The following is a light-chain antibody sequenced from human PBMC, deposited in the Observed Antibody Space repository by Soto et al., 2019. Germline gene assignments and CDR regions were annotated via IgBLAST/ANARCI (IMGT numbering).Light chain of an antibody. CDR2: GAS. CDR3: QQFDGSSYS. Sequence: DIALTQSPGTLSLTPGEGATLSCRASQSVRSDYLAWYQQKPGQTPRLLVYGASNRATGIPDRFSASGSGTVFTLTISRLEPEDFAVYYCQQFDGSSYSFGQGSKLEIK. V-gene: IGKV3-20*01. J-gene: IGKJ2*03. CDR1: QSVRSDY.